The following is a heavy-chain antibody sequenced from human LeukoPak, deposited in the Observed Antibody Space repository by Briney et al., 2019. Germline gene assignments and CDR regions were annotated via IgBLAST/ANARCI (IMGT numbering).Heavy chain of an antibody. CDR3: ARRYCSGTSCRNYFDY. V-gene: IGHV3-11*01. Sequence: GGSLRLSCAASGFTFSDYYMSWIRQAPGKGLEWVSCISSSGSTIYYADSVKGRFTISRDNAKNSLYLQMNSLRAEDTAVYYCARRYCSGTSCRNYFDYWGQGTLVTVSS. CDR2: ISSSGSTI. D-gene: IGHD2-2*01. J-gene: IGHJ4*02. CDR1: GFTFSDYY.